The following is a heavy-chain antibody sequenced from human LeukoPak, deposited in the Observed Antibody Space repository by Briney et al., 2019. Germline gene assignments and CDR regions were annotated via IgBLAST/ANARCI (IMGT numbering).Heavy chain of an antibody. CDR1: GFTFCSYA. J-gene: IGHJ4*02. V-gene: IGHV3-23*01. CDR2: IIGSGGST. CDR3: ARVPPVRSGVISHPDY. Sequence: PGGSLRLSCAASGFTFCSYAMSWVRPAPGKGLEWVSIIIGSGGSTYYADSVKGLFTISRDISTNTLYLQRKSPKAEDTAVCFCARVPPVRSGVISHPDYWGQGTLVTVSS. D-gene: IGHD3-10*01.